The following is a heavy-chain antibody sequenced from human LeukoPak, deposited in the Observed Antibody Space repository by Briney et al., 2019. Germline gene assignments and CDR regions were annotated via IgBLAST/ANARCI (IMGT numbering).Heavy chain of an antibody. Sequence: SETLSLTCTVSGGSISPYYWSWIRQPAGKGLEWIGRIYTSGTTNYNPSLQSRVAISVDQSKNHFSLKLSSVTAADTAVYYCARLSNYYDSSGYYYTFDHWGQGTLGTVSS. CDR2: IYTSGTT. D-gene: IGHD3-22*01. CDR1: GGSISPYY. V-gene: IGHV4-4*07. J-gene: IGHJ4*02. CDR3: ARLSNYYDSSGYYYTFDH.